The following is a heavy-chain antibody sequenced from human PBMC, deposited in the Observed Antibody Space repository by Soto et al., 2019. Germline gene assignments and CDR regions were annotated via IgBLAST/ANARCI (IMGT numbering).Heavy chain of an antibody. Sequence: QVPLVQSGAEVKKPGASVKVSCKASGYTFTSYGISWVRQAPGQGLEWMGWISAYNGNTNYAQKLQGRVTMTTDTSTSTAYMELRSLRSDDTAVYYCARDPIMYYYDSSRGAFDIWGQGTMVTVSS. J-gene: IGHJ3*02. CDR1: GYTFTSYG. CDR3: ARDPIMYYYDSSRGAFDI. CDR2: ISAYNGNT. D-gene: IGHD3-22*01. V-gene: IGHV1-18*01.